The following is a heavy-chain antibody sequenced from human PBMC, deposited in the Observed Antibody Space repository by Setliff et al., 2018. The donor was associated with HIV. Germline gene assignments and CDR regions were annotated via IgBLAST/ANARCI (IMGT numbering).Heavy chain of an antibody. CDR1: GGSFSNYY. D-gene: IGHD2-21*02. CDR3: ARSSRGSLRDLDY. CDR2: INHSGST. V-gene: IGHV4-34*01. Sequence: SETLSLTCAVYGGSFSNYYWTWIRQPPGKGLEWLGEINHSGSTNYNPSLKSRVSISVDASKNQFSLRLNSVTVADTAVYFCARSSRGSLRDLDYWGPGTLVTVSS. J-gene: IGHJ4*02.